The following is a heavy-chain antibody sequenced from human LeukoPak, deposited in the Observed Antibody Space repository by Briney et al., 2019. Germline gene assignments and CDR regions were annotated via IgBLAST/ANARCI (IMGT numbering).Heavy chain of an antibody. CDR1: GFSFSSYS. CDR3: AGGGSTMVRGVLDS. D-gene: IGHD3-10*01. Sequence: PGGSLRLSSAASGFSFSSYSMNWVRQAPGRGLEWISYISSGRLTIYYADSVKGRFTISRDNTAKSLYLQMSSLRDEDTAVYYCAGGGSTMVRGVLDSWGQGALVTVSS. J-gene: IGHJ4*02. CDR2: ISSGRLTI. V-gene: IGHV3-48*02.